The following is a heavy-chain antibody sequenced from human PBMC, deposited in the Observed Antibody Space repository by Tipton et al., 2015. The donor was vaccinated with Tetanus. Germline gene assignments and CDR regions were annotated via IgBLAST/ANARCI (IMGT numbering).Heavy chain of an antibody. CDR3: ATGVTLDY. D-gene: IGHD3-10*01. Sequence: GSLRLSCAASGFTFSSYWINWVRQAPGKRLEWVSSISSTSSYIYYADSVKGRFTISRDNAKNSLYLQMNSLRAEDTSVYYCATGVTLDYWGQGTLVTVSS. V-gene: IGHV3-21*01. CDR2: ISSTSSYI. J-gene: IGHJ4*02. CDR1: GFTFSSYW.